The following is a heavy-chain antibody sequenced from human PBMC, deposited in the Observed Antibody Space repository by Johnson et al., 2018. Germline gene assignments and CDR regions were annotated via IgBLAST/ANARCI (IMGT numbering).Heavy chain of an antibody. Sequence: VQLVQSGGGLVQPGGSLRLSCAASGFIVSSNYMSWVRQAPGKGLEWVSIIYSGGYTYYSDSVKGRFTISRDNSKDTLYLQMNSRRVEDTAVYYCAREDMGHDAFDSWGQGTMVTVAS. V-gene: IGHV3-66*02. CDR1: GFIVSSNY. CDR3: AREDMGHDAFDS. D-gene: IGHD2-15*01. J-gene: IGHJ3*02. CDR2: IYSGGYT.